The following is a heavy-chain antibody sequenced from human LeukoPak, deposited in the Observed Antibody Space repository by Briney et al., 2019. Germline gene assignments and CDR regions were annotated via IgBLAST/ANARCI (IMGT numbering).Heavy chain of an antibody. J-gene: IGHJ4*02. D-gene: IGHD5-24*01. V-gene: IGHV1-2*02. CDR1: GYTFTGYY. CDR2: INPNSGGT. Sequence: ASVKVSCKASGYTFTGYYMHWVRQAPGQGLEWMGWINPNSGGTNYAQKFQGRVTMTRDTSISTAYMELSRLRSDDTAVYYCASRRDGYNYGNYYFDYWGQGTLVTVSS. CDR3: ASRRDGYNYGNYYFDY.